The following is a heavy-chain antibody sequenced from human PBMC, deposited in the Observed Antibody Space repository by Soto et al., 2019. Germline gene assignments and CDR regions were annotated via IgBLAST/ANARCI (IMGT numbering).Heavy chain of an antibody. CDR1: GFSFSNVW. CDR2: IKSKSVGGTT. V-gene: IGHV3-15*01. D-gene: IGHD2-21*02. CDR3: TTYATQTFCDCGPGYFVPTKIHDS. J-gene: IGHJ4*02. Sequence: EVQLVESGGGLVQPGGSLTLSCAASGFSFSNVWMSWVRQATAKGLEWVGHIKSKSVGGTTDSIAPAKGRFTISRDDSKDTLFLHLHRLKIEDTAVYFCTTYATQTFCDCGPGYFVPTKIHDSWGQGIMVTVSS.